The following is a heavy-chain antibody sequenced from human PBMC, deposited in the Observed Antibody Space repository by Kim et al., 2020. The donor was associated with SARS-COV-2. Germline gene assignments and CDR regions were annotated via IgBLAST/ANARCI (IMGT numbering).Heavy chain of an antibody. CDR1: GFTFSNYG. Sequence: SLRLSCAASGFTFSNYGMHWVRQAPGKGLEWVAVIWYDGSNKYYADSVKGRFTISRDNSKNTLYLQMNSLRAEDTAVYYCASNHEGCWFDPWGQGTLVTVSS. CDR2: IWYDGSNK. CDR3: ASNHEGCWFDP. V-gene: IGHV3-33*08. D-gene: IGHD2-8*01. J-gene: IGHJ5*02.